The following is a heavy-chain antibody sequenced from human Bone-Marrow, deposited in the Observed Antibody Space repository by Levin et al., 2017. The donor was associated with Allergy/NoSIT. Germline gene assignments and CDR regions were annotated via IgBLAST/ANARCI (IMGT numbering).Heavy chain of an antibody. Sequence: GESLKISCAASGFTFSSYEMNWVRQAPGKGLEWVSYISSSGSTIYYADSVKGRFTISRDNAKNSLYLQMNSLRAEDTAVYYCARGDSSIAAPRFDPWGQGTLVTVSS. J-gene: IGHJ5*02. CDR1: GFTFSSYE. CDR3: ARGDSSIAAPRFDP. D-gene: IGHD6-6*01. CDR2: ISSSGSTI. V-gene: IGHV3-48*03.